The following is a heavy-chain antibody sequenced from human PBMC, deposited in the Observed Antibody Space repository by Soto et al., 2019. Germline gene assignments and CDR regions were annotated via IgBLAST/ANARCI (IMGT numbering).Heavy chain of an antibody. CDR1: GYTFTSYT. CDR3: ARKGSGSYYRPNWFDP. CDR2: INAGNGNT. Sequence: ASVKVSCKASGYTFTSYTVHWMRQAPGQRLEWMGWINAGNGNTKYSQKFQGRVTITRGTSASTAYMELSSLRSEDTAVYYCARKGSGSYYRPNWFDPWGQGTLVTVSS. J-gene: IGHJ5*02. V-gene: IGHV1-3*01. D-gene: IGHD3-10*01.